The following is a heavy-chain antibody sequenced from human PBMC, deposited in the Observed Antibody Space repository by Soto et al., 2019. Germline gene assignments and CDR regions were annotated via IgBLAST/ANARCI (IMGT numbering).Heavy chain of an antibody. V-gene: IGHV4-31*03. CDR1: GGSISSGGYY. D-gene: IGHD5-12*01. J-gene: IGHJ6*02. Sequence: SETLSLTCTVSGGSISSGGYYWSWIRQHPGKGLEWIGYIYYSGSTYYNPFLKSRVMISIDTSKNQFSLKLRSVTAADTAVYYCARDQEVNYSDYGGSDYYYGMDVWGQGTTVTVSS. CDR3: ARDQEVNYSDYGGSDYYYGMDV. CDR2: IYYSGST.